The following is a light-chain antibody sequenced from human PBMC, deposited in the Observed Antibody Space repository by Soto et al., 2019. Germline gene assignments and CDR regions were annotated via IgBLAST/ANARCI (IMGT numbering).Light chain of an antibody. Sequence: EIVLTQSPGTLSLSPGERATLSCRASQSVSSSYLAWYQQKPGQAPRLLIYGASNRATGIPARFSGSGSGTDFTLTISSLEPEDFAVYYCQQYNTWPLITFGPGTRLEIK. CDR2: GAS. V-gene: IGKV3-20*01. J-gene: IGKJ5*01. CDR1: QSVSSSY. CDR3: QQYNTWPLIT.